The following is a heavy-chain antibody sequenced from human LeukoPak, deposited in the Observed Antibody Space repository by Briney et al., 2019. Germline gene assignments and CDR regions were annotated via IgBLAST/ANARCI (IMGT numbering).Heavy chain of an antibody. Sequence: SETLSLTCTVSGGSLNNYYWGWIRQAAGRGLEWIAYSYYSGGTNYNPSLKSRVTISVDTSKNQFSLKLSPVTAADTAVYYCARDVPYYYGSGSYYKTLWYYGMDVWGQGTTVTVSS. D-gene: IGHD3-10*01. CDR1: GGSLNNYY. J-gene: IGHJ6*02. CDR3: ARDVPYYYGSGSYYKTLWYYGMDV. CDR2: SYYSGGT. V-gene: IGHV4-59*13.